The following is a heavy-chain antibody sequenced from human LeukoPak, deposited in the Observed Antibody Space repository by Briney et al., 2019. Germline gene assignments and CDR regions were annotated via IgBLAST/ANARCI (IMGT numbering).Heavy chain of an antibody. CDR2: INHSGST. CDR3: ARQVGIVVVPAGSPNWFDP. V-gene: IGHV4-34*01. CDR1: GGSFSGYY. D-gene: IGHD2-2*01. Sequence: SETLSLTCAVYGGSFSGYYWSWIRQPPGKGLEWIGEINHSGSTNYNPSLRSRVTISVDTSKNQFSLKLSSVTAADTAVYYCARQVGIVVVPAGSPNWFDPWGQGTLVTVSS. J-gene: IGHJ5*02.